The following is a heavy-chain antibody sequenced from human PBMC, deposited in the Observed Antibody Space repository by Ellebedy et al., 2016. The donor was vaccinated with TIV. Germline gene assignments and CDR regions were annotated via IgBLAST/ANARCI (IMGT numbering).Heavy chain of an antibody. D-gene: IGHD6-19*01. V-gene: IGHV1-18*04. CDR2: ISAYNGNT. CDR3: ARDILRLVLAY. Sequence: AASVKVSCKTSGYTFTDYYIHWVRQAPGQGLEWMGWISAYNGNTNYAQKLQGRVTMTTDTSTSTAYMELRSLRSDDTAVYYCARDILRLVLAYWGQGTLVTVSS. J-gene: IGHJ4*02. CDR1: GYTFTDYY.